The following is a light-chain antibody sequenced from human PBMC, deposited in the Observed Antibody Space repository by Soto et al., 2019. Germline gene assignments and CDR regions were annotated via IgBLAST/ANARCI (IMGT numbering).Light chain of an antibody. CDR1: SSNIGAGYD. CDR3: QSYDSSLGVV. V-gene: IGLV1-40*01. CDR2: VNS. J-gene: IGLJ2*01. Sequence: QSVLTQPPSVSGAPGQRVTISCTGSSSNIGAGYDVHWYQQLPGTATKLINYVNSHRPSVVPDRFAGSKSGTSASLAITRLTAEDEADYYCQSYDSSLGVVFGGGTKLTVL.